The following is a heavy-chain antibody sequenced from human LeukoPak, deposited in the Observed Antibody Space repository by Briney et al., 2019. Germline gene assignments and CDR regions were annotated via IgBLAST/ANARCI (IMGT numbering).Heavy chain of an antibody. CDR2: ISSSSSYI. D-gene: IGHD2-15*01. Sequence: GGSLRLSCAASGFTFSSYGMNWVRQAPGKGLEWVSSISSSSSYIYYADSVKGRFTISRDNAKNSLYLQMNSLRAEDTAVYYCARVGVVVVAATPTWFDPWGQGTLVTVSS. CDR3: ARVGVVVVAATPTWFDP. V-gene: IGHV3-21*01. J-gene: IGHJ5*02. CDR1: GFTFSSYG.